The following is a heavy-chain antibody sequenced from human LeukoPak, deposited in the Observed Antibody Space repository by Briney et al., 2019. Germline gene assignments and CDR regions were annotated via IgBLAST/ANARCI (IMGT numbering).Heavy chain of an antibody. J-gene: IGHJ5*02. CDR2: IYSGGST. V-gene: IGHV3-53*01. CDR3: ARGGVFRWFDP. Sequence: GSLRLSYAASGFTVSSNYMSWVRPAPGKGLEWGSVIYSGGSTYYANSVKGRVTISRDNSKNTLYLQMNSLRAEDTAVYYCARGGVFRWFDPWGQGTLVTVSS. CDR1: GFTVSSNY. D-gene: IGHD2-8*01.